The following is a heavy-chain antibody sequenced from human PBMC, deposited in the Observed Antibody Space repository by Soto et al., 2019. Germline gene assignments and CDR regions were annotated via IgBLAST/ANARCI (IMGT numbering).Heavy chain of an antibody. J-gene: IGHJ6*02. CDR2: ISSSTSYI. CDR3: VRDVCGGGCYSSPHNCYVLYL. V-gene: IGHV3-21*01. Sequence: GVSLRHPCAASGFTFSSYNMNWFRQAPGKGLEWVSSISSSTSYIYYADSVKGRFTISRDNAKNSLYLQMNSLRAEDTAVYYCVRDVCGGGCYSSPHNCYVLYLCGQGSSVIVS. CDR1: GFTFSSYN. D-gene: IGHD2-21*01.